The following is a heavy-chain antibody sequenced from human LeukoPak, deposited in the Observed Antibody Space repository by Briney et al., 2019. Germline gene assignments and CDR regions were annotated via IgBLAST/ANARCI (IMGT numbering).Heavy chain of an antibody. CDR2: ISSSSSYI. J-gene: IGHJ3*02. Sequence: PGGSLRLSCAASGFTFSSYSMNWVRQAPGKGLEWVSSISSSSSYIYYADSVKGRFTISRDNAKNSLYLQMNSLRAEDTAVYYCARDPQQLGDDAFDIWGQGTMVTVSS. CDR1: GFTFSSYS. D-gene: IGHD6-13*01. CDR3: ARDPQQLGDDAFDI. V-gene: IGHV3-21*01.